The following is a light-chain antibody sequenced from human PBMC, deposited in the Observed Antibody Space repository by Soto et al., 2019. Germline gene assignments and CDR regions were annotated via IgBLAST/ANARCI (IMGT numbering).Light chain of an antibody. Sequence: EIVLTQSPGTLSLSPGERASLSCRASQSVSSSYLAWYQQKPGQAPRLLIYGASSRATGIPDRFSGSGSGTDFTLTIRRLEPEDFAVYYCQQYGSSPPITFGQGTQLEI. CDR2: GAS. CDR1: QSVSSSY. CDR3: QQYGSSPPIT. V-gene: IGKV3-20*01. J-gene: IGKJ5*01.